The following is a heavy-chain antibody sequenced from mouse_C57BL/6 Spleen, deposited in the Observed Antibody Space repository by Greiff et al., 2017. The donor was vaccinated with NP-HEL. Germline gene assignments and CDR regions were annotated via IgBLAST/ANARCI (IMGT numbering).Heavy chain of an antibody. CDR3: TRCRDDCTPYYFDY. D-gene: IGHD2-4*01. Sequence: VKLQESGAELVRPGASVTLSCKASGYTFTDYEMHWVKQTPVHGLEWIGAIDPETGGTAYNQKFKGKAILTADKSSSTAYMELRSLTSEDSAVYYCTRCRDDCTPYYFDYWGQGTTLTVSS. J-gene: IGHJ2*01. CDR2: IDPETGGT. CDR1: GYTFTDYE. V-gene: IGHV1-15*01.